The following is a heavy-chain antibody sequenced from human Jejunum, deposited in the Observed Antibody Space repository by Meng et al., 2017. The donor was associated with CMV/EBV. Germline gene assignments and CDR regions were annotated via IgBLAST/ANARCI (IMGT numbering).Heavy chain of an antibody. CDR3: ARDCSSTSCYTEDTFDI. D-gene: IGHD2-2*02. CDR2: ISYSGSS. CDR1: SFDYY. V-gene: IGHV4-30-4*08. J-gene: IGHJ3*02. Sequence: SFDYYWSWIRQTPGKGLEWIGYISYSGSSHYNPSLESRLTVSLDTSKNQFSLRLRSVTAADTAVYYCARDCSSTSCYTEDTFDIWGQGTLVTVSS.